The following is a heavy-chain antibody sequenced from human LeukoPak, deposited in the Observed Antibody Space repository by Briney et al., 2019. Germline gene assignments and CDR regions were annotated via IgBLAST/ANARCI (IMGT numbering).Heavy chain of an antibody. Sequence: SETLSLTCTVAGGSISSYFWSWIRQPPGKGLQWIGYIYYSGSTIYNPSLKSRVTISVDTSKNQFSLKLSSATAADTAVYYCARASEDYYYYYMDVWGKGTTVTISS. D-gene: IGHD1-14*01. CDR1: GGSISSYF. CDR2: IYYSGST. J-gene: IGHJ6*03. V-gene: IGHV4-59*01. CDR3: ARASEDYYYYYMDV.